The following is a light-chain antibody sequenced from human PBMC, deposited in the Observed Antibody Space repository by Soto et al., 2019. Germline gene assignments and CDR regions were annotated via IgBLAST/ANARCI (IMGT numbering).Light chain of an antibody. V-gene: IGKV3D-11*02. CDR2: DAT. CDR1: QTVDNF. CDR3: QQRKKWHPIT. Sequence: EIFFTQSPVIVYLSPGERATLSCRASQTVDNFLAWYQLKPGKPPRLIIYDATKRATGIPVRFTGSGSGTEFILTISNIEAEDVATYDCQQRKKWHPITFGQGTRLEIK. J-gene: IGKJ5*01.